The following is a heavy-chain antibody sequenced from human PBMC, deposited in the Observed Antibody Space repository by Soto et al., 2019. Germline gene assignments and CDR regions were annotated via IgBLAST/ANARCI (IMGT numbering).Heavy chain of an antibody. CDR1: GFTFSSYA. Sequence: GGSLRLSCSASGFTFSSYAMHWVRQAPGKGKEYVSAISSNGGSTYYADSVRGTFTIARDNSNNTLYLQMNSLRAEDTAVYYCASGDSLGSVAGMGYFDYWGQGTLVTVSS. J-gene: IGHJ4*02. D-gene: IGHD6-19*01. V-gene: IGHV3-64*04. CDR3: ASGDSLGSVAGMGYFDY. CDR2: ISSNGGST.